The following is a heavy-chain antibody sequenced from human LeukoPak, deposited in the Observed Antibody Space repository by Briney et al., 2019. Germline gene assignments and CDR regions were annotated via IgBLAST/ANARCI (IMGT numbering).Heavy chain of an antibody. CDR1: GGSFSGYY. J-gene: IGHJ4*02. D-gene: IGHD3-9*01. CDR2: INHSGST. Sequence: SETLSLTCAVYGGSFSGYYWSWIRQPPGKGLEWIGEINHSGSTNYNPSLKSRVTMSVDTSKNQFSLKLTSVTAADTAMYYCASHYDILTGYEYWGQGTLVTVSS. V-gene: IGHV4-34*01. CDR3: ASHYDILTGYEY.